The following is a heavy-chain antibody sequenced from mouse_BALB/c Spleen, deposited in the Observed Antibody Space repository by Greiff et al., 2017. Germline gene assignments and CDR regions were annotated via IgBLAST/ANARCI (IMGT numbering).Heavy chain of an antibody. CDR3: ARNRYDGGDYAMDY. CDR2: IWSGGST. Sequence: VQLQQSGPGLVQPSQSLSITCTVSGFSLTSYGVHWVRQSPGKGLEWLGVIWSGGSTDYNAAFISRLSISKDNSKSQVFFKMNSLQANDTAIYYCARNRYDGGDYAMDYWGQGTSVTVSS. V-gene: IGHV2-2*02. CDR1: GFSLTSYG. D-gene: IGHD2-14*01. J-gene: IGHJ4*01.